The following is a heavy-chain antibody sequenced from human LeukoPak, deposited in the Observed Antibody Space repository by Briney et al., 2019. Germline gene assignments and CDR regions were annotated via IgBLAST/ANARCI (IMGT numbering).Heavy chain of an antibody. Sequence: SETLSLTCAVYGGSFSGNYWSWIRQPPGKGLEWVGEINHSGSTNYNPSLKHRVTISVDPSKNRFSLKLSSVTAADTAVYYCATLTPREPRWLPSDIWGQGTMVTVSS. D-gene: IGHD5-12*01. CDR3: ATLTPREPRWLPSDI. V-gene: IGHV4-34*01. CDR1: GGSFSGNY. CDR2: INHSGST. J-gene: IGHJ3*02.